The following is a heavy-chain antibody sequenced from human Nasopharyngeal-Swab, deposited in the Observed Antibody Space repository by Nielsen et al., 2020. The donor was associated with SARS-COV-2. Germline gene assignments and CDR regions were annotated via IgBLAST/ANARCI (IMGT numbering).Heavy chain of an antibody. CDR1: GFTFSKYA. CDR2: ISDTGTGT. CDR3: AKVRDYITIFGVVPTDYYGMDV. J-gene: IGHJ6*02. Sequence: GESLKISCAASGFTFSKYAMNWVHQAPGKGLEWISRISDTGTGTYYADSVKGQFTISRDNSRNTLYLQMDRLRVEDTAVYYCAKVRDYITIFGVVPTDYYGMDVWGQGTTVTVSS. D-gene: IGHD3-3*01. V-gene: IGHV3-23*01.